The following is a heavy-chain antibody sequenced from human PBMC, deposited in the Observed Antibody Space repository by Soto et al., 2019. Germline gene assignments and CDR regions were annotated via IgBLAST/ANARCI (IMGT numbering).Heavy chain of an antibody. CDR1: GFSLSTTGVG. CDR2: IYWDDDK. V-gene: IGHV2-5*02. J-gene: IGHJ5*02. D-gene: IGHD3-10*01. CDR3: SQRLPHYGLGRERGYWFAP. Sequence: QITLKESGPTLVRPTQTLTLTCTFSGFSLSTTGVGVGWIRQPPGKALEWLALIYWDDDKRYSPSLKSRLTITNATSNNAVILTMTNMYPVYTARYFCSQRLPHYGLGRERGYWFAPWGQGTLVTVSS.